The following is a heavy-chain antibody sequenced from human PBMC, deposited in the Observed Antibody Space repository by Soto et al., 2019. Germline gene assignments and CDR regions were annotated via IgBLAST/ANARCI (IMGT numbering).Heavy chain of an antibody. CDR3: ARENSFLDILTGYCDY. J-gene: IGHJ4*02. D-gene: IGHD3-9*01. V-gene: IGHV1-46*03. CDR2: INPSGGST. Sequence: ASVKVSCKASGYTFTSYYMHWVRQAPGQGLEWMGIINPSGGSTSYAQKFQGRVTMTRDTSTSTVYMELSSLRSEDTAVYYCARENSFLDILTGYCDYWGQGTLVTVSS. CDR1: GYTFTSYY.